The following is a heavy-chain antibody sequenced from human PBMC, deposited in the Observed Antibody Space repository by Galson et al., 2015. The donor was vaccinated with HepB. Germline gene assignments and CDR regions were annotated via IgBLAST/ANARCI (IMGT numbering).Heavy chain of an antibody. V-gene: IGHV3-30*02. CDR3: AKDQSALGYCSGGSCEGAFDI. Sequence: SLRLSCAASGFTFSSYGMHWVRQAPGKGLEWVAFIRYDGSNKYYADSVKGRFTISRDNSKNTLYLQMNSLRAEDTAVYYCAKDQSALGYCSGGSCEGAFDIWGQGTMVTVSS. CDR2: IRYDGSNK. D-gene: IGHD2-15*01. J-gene: IGHJ3*02. CDR1: GFTFSSYG.